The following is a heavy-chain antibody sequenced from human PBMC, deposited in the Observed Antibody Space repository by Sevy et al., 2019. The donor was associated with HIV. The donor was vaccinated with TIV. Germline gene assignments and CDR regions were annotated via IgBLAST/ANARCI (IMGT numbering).Heavy chain of an antibody. J-gene: IGHJ4*02. CDR3: ARRYFDV. CDR1: GFTFSNYA. Sequence: GGSLRLSCAATGFTFSNYAMHWVRQTPGKGLEWVAIIWSDGRFENHGDSVKGRFTISRDNAMQSLYLEMNNLRVEDSGIYYCARRYFDVWGQGTLVTVSS. V-gene: IGHV3-33*01. CDR2: IWSDGRFE.